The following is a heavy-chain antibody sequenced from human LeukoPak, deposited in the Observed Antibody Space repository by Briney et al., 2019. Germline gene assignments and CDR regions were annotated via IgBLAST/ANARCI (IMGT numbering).Heavy chain of an antibody. Sequence: GGSLRLSCAASGFTFSDYYVSWIRQAPGKGLEWVSYISSSGSTIYYADSVKGRFTISRDNAKNSLYLQMNSLRAEDTAVYYCARDHPRYCSSTSCPYYYYYVDVWGKGTTVTVSS. CDR1: GFTFSDYY. J-gene: IGHJ6*03. CDR2: ISSSGSTI. V-gene: IGHV3-11*04. D-gene: IGHD2-2*01. CDR3: ARDHPRYCSSTSCPYYYYYVDV.